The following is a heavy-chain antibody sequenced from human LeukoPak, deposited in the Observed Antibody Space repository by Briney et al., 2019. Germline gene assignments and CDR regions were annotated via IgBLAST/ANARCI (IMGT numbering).Heavy chain of an antibody. D-gene: IGHD3-3*01. CDR3: VWGGYYFDY. V-gene: IGHV3-30*02. CDR2: IWYDGSQE. Sequence: GGSLRLSCVASGFTYSNHGMHWVRQAPGRGLEWVAVIWYDGSQEYYADSVKGRFTISRDNSKNTLYLQMNSLRAEDTAVYYCVWGGYYFDYWGQGTLVTVSS. CDR1: GFTYSNHG. J-gene: IGHJ4*02.